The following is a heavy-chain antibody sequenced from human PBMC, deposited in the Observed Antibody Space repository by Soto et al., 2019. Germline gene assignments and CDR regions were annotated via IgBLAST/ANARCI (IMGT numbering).Heavy chain of an antibody. D-gene: IGHD3-10*01. CDR3: ARGSGSGSYTDY. CDR1: GGSFSTYF. CDR2: IYHTGTT. V-gene: IGHV4-59*01. Sequence: QVQLQESGPGLVRPSETLSLTCTVSGGSFSTYFWSWIRQPPGKGLEWIGYIYHTGTTNSNPSLRSRVDISVDTAKNQFSLQLTSVTAADTAVYYCARGSGSGSYTDYWGQGTLVTVSS. J-gene: IGHJ4*02.